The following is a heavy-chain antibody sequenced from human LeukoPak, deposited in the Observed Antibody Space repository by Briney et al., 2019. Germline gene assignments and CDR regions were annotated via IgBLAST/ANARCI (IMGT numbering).Heavy chain of an antibody. CDR1: GFTFSRYS. V-gene: IGHV3-74*01. D-gene: IGHD1-1*01. J-gene: IGHJ3*02. Sequence: GGSLRLSCAASGFTFSRYSMHWVRQAPGKGLVWVSRINTDGSSTTYADSVKGRFTISRDNAKNTVYLQMNSLRAEDTAIYYCARNGIGGAFDIWGQGTMVTVSS. CDR3: ARNGIGGAFDI. CDR2: INTDGSST.